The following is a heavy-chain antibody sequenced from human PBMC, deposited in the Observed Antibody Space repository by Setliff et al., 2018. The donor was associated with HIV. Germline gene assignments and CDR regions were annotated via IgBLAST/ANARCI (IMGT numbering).Heavy chain of an antibody. V-gene: IGHV4-61*09. J-gene: IGHJ3*02. CDR1: GDSISSGAYY. Sequence: SETLSLTCTVSGDSISSGAYYWTWLRQPAGKGLEWIGHVYTSGSTNYNPSLKSRVTISLDTSKNQFSLKLSSVTATDTAVYYCARVQWDLLYVPDAFDIWGQGIMVTVSS. CDR3: ARVQWDLLYVPDAFDI. CDR2: VYTSGST. D-gene: IGHD1-26*01.